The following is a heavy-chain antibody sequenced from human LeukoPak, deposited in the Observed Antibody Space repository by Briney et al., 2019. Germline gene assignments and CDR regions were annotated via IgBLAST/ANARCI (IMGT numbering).Heavy chain of an antibody. J-gene: IGHJ4*02. CDR3: ARGGANVDIVATIKRGANFDY. V-gene: IGHV1-69*13. D-gene: IGHD5-12*01. CDR2: IIPIFGTA. Sequence: GASVKVSCKASGGTFSSYAISWVRQAPGQGLDWMGGIIPIFGTANYAQKFQGRVTITADESTSTAYMELSSLRSEDTAVYYCARGGANVDIVATIKRGANFDYWGQGTLVTVSS. CDR1: GGTFSSYA.